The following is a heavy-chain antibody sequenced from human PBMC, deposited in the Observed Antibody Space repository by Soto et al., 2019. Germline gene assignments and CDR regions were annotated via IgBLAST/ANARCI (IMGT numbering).Heavy chain of an antibody. CDR2: IYSGGST. J-gene: IGHJ4*02. D-gene: IGHD2-15*01. V-gene: IGHV3-53*04. CDR3: AGYCSGGSCYEGY. Sequence: GGSLRLSCAASGFTVSSNYMSWVRQAPGKGLEWVSVIYSGGSTYYADSVKGRFTISRHNSKNTLYLQMNSLRAEDTAVYYCAGYCSGGSCYEGYWGQGTLVTVSS. CDR1: GFTVSSNY.